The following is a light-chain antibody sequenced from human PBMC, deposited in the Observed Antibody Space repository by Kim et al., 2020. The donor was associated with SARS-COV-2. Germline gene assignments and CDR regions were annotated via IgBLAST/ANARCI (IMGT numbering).Light chain of an antibody. J-gene: IGLJ2*01. Sequence: GQRVTISCTGNNSNLGAGYGVHWYQHLPGTAPKLLIYDTINRPSGVPDRFSGSKSGTSASLAITGLQAEDEADYYCQSHDSRLSVVFGGGTQLTVL. CDR2: DTI. CDR3: QSHDSRLSVV. V-gene: IGLV1-40*01. CDR1: NSNLGAGYG.